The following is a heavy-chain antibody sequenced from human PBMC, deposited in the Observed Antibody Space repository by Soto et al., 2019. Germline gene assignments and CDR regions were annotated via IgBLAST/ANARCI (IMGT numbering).Heavy chain of an antibody. Sequence: SVKVSCKASGVTFSSYDISWVRQAPGQGLEWMGGIIPIFGTANYAQKFQGRVTITADESTSTAYMELSSLRSEDTAVYYCATPSPSRLEGVVVTAIPLDYWGQGTLVTVSS. J-gene: IGHJ4*02. D-gene: IGHD2-21*02. CDR1: GVTFSSYD. CDR3: ATPSPSRLEGVVVTAIPLDY. V-gene: IGHV1-69*13. CDR2: IIPIFGTA.